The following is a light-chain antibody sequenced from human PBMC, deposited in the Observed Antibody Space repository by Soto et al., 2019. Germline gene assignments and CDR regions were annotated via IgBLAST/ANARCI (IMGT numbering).Light chain of an antibody. V-gene: IGKV1-39*01. CDR3: QQSYCTPRT. Sequence: DIQMTQSPSSLSAPVGDRVTITCRASQSISTYLNWCQQKPGKAPKLLICAASSLQSGVPSGFSGSGSGTGFTLTISSLQPEDFATYYCQQSYCTPRTFGQGTKVAIK. J-gene: IGKJ1*01. CDR1: QSISTY. CDR2: AAS.